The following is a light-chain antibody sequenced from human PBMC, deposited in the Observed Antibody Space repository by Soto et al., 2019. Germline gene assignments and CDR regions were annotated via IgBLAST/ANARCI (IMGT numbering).Light chain of an antibody. J-gene: IGLJ1*01. V-gene: IGLV2-14*01. CDR1: SSDVGAYNL. Sequence: QSVLTQPASVSGSPGQSITISCTGTSSDVGAYNLVSWYQHHPDKAPKLMISEVSNRPSGVSDRFSGSKSGNTASLTIYGLQAEHEDDYHCASPTTTNFVFGTGTKVTV. CDR2: EVS. CDR3: ASPTTTNFV.